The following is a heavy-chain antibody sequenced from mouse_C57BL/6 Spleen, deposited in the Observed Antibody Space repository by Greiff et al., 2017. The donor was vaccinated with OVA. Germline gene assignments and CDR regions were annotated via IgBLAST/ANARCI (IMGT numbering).Heavy chain of an antibody. CDR1: GYTFTSYW. Sequence: QVQLQQPGAELVKPGASVKLSCKASGYTFTSYWMHWVKQRPGQGLEWIGMIHPNSGSTNYNEKFKSKATLTVDKSSSTAYMQLSSLTSEDSAVYYCARGGNLGGYYVPFDYWGQGTTLTVSS. D-gene: IGHD2-3*01. CDR3: ARGGNLGGYYVPFDY. CDR2: IHPNSGST. V-gene: IGHV1-64*01. J-gene: IGHJ2*01.